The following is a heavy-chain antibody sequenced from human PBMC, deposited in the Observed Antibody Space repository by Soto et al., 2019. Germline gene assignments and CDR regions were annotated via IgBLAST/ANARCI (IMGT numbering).Heavy chain of an antibody. D-gene: IGHD3-3*01. V-gene: IGHV3-21*01. CDR2: ISSTSTNI. J-gene: IGHJ4*02. Sequence: EVQLVESGGGLVKPGGSLRLSCAASGFTFSTYSMNWVRQAPGKGLEWVASISSTSTNIYYADSVKGRFTISRDNAKNSLYLQMNSLRVEDTAVYYCARVEYYDFWSALRYFHYWGQGTLVTVSS. CDR3: ARVEYYDFWSALRYFHY. CDR1: GFTFSTYS.